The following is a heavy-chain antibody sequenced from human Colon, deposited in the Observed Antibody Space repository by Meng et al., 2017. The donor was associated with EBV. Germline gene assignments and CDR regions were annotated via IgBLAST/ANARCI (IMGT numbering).Heavy chain of an antibody. CDR2: IYNGGNT. Sequence: QVSHQGAVCGWVGPSGTLPLNCVASGASTSNNNGWGTVRETPGKGLEWIGEIYNGGNTNYKPSLKSRVTISVDRSNDQFSLSLSSVTAADTAVYYCSRGKAYNAPSFDYWGQGTLVTVSS. V-gene: IGHV4-4*02. CDR1: GASTSNNNG. CDR3: SRGKAYNAPSFDY. D-gene: IGHD5-24*01. J-gene: IGHJ4*02.